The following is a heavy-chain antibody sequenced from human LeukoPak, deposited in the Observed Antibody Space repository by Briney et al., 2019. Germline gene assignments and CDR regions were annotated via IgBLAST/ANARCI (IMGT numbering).Heavy chain of an antibody. D-gene: IGHD1-20*01. CDR1: GVTLSNYW. J-gene: IGHJ4*02. Sequence: GGSLRLSCVGSGVTLSNYWMYWVRQGPGKGLVWVSRISGGGRTTDYADSGKGRFTTSRDNAKNTLYLQMNSLRAEDTAVYYCVTYNWAYETDYWGQGTLVTVSS. CDR3: VTYNWAYETDY. CDR2: ISGGGRTT. V-gene: IGHV3-74*01.